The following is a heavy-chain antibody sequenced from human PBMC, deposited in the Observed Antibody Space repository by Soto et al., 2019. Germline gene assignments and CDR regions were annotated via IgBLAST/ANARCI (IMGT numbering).Heavy chain of an antibody. Sequence: QLQLQECGSGLVKPSQTLSLTCAVSGGSISSGGYSWSWIRQPQGKGLEWIGYIYHSGSTYYNPSLKSRVTISVDRSKNQFSLKLSSVTAADTAVYYCARVPDRWGQGTLVTVSS. CDR1: GGSISSGGYS. D-gene: IGHD2-2*01. CDR3: ARVPDR. J-gene: IGHJ5*02. CDR2: IYHSGST. V-gene: IGHV4-30-2*01.